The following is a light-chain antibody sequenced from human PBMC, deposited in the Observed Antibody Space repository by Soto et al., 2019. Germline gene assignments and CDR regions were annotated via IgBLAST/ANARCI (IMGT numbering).Light chain of an antibody. J-gene: IGKJ2*01. CDR3: QQYNNWLMYT. V-gene: IGKV3-15*01. Sequence: EIVMTQSPATLSVSPGERATLSCGASQSVSSNLAWYQQKPGQAPRLLIYGASTRATGIPARFSGSGSGTEFTLTISSLQSEDFAVYYCQQYNNWLMYTFGQGTKLEIK. CDR2: GAS. CDR1: QSVSSN.